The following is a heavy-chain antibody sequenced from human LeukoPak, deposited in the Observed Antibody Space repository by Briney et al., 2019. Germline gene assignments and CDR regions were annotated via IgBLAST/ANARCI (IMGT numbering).Heavy chain of an antibody. CDR3: ARDGWYCSSTSCYEHYFDY. V-gene: IGHV3-7*03. CDR2: IKQDGSEK. Sequence: GGSLRLSCAASGFTFSSYWMSWVRQAPGKGLEWVANIKQDGSEKYYVDSVKGRFTISRDNSKNTLYLQMNSLRAEDTAVYYCARDGWYCSSTSCYEHYFDYWGQGTLVTVSS. CDR1: GFTFSSYW. J-gene: IGHJ4*02. D-gene: IGHD2-2*01.